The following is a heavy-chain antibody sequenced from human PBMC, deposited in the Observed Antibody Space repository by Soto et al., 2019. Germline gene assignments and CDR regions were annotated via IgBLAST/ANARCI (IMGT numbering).Heavy chain of an antibody. J-gene: IGHJ4*02. Sequence: GSLRLSCAASGFSLKNYAMTWVRQAPGKGLEWVSGITGSGDKTYYADSVKGRFIISRDNSENTLYLQMNSLRAEDTALYYCARDCSSSSCSVWRYWGQGTQVTVSS. V-gene: IGHV3-23*01. CDR2: ITGSGDKT. D-gene: IGHD2-2*01. CDR1: GFSLKNYA. CDR3: ARDCSSSSCSVWRY.